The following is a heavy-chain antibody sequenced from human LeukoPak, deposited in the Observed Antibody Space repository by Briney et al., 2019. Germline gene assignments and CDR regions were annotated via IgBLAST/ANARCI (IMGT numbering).Heavy chain of an antibody. CDR2: LSSSGSST. D-gene: IGHD6-6*01. CDR1: GFTFNNYA. J-gene: IGHJ4*02. V-gene: IGHV3-23*01. Sequence: GGSLRLSCAASGFTFNNYAMSWVRQAPGKGLEWVSALSSSGSSTYYADSVKGRFTISRDNPKNTLYLQMNSLRAEDTAVYYCAKYGSVSSSSPFDYWGQGTLVTVSS. CDR3: AKYGSVSSSSPFDY.